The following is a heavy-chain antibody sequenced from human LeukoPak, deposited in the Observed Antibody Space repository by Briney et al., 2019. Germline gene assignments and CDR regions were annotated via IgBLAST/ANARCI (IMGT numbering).Heavy chain of an antibody. CDR1: GFTFSSYW. CDR2: IKSKTDGGTT. D-gene: IGHD4-17*01. CDR3: IPEHGDLIGLSANYYMDV. Sequence: GGSLRLSCAASGFTFSSYWMSWVRQAPGKGLEWVGRIKSKTDGGTTDYAAPVKGRFTISRDDSKNTLYLQMNSLKTEDTAVYYCIPEHGDLIGLSANYYMDVWGKGTTVTVSS. J-gene: IGHJ6*03. V-gene: IGHV3-15*01.